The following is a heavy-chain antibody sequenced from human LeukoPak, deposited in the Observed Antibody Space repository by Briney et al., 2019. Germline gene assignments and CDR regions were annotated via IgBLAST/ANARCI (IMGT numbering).Heavy chain of an antibody. Sequence: ASVKVSCKASGYTFTGYYMHWVRQAPGQGLEWMGWINPNSGGTNYAQKFQGRVTMTRDTSISTAYMELSRLRSDDTAVYYCARGRPLTGMISHENWFDPWGQGTLVTVSS. CDR2: INPNSGGT. D-gene: IGHD1-14*01. J-gene: IGHJ5*02. CDR3: ARGRPLTGMISHENWFDP. CDR1: GYTFTGYY. V-gene: IGHV1-2*02.